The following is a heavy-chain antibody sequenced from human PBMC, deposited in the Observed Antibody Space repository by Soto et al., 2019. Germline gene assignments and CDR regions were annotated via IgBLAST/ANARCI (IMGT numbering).Heavy chain of an antibody. J-gene: IGHJ1*01. CDR1: GFTVSSNY. CDR2: IYSGGST. Sequence: VQLVESWGGLVQPGGSLRLSCAASGFTVSSNYMSWVRQAPGKGLEWVSVIYSGGSTYYADSVKGRFTISRPNSKNTLYLHMNSRRAEDTAVYYYARDLVGATTESFQHWGQGTLVTVSS. CDR3: ARDLVGATTESFQH. D-gene: IGHD1-26*01. V-gene: IGHV3-66*01.